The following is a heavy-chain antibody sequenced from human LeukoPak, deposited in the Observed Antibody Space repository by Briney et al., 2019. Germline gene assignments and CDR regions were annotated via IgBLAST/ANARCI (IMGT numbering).Heavy chain of an antibody. CDR1: GFTFSTYS. D-gene: IGHD4/OR15-4a*01. CDR2: ISTSSTYI. V-gene: IGHV3-21*01. J-gene: IGHJ4*02. CDR3: ARDKYGGIHGEIDY. Sequence: PGGPLRLSCAASGFTFSTYSMNWVRQAPGKGLAWVSSISTSSTYIYHADSVKGRFTMSRDDAKKSLYLQMNSLRAEDTAVYYCARDKYGGIHGEIDYWGQGTLVTVSS.